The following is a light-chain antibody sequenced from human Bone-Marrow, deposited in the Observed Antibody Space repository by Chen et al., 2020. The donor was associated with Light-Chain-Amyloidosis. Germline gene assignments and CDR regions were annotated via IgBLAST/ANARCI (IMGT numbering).Light chain of an antibody. CDR2: RDT. Sequence: SYELTQPPSVSVSPGQTARITCSGDDLPTKYAYWYQQKPGQAPVLVIHRDTERPSVISERFSGSSSVTTATLTSSGVQAEDEADYHCQSADSSGTYEVIFGGGTKLTVL. CDR3: QSADSSGTYEVI. CDR1: DLPTKY. J-gene: IGLJ2*01. V-gene: IGLV3-25*03.